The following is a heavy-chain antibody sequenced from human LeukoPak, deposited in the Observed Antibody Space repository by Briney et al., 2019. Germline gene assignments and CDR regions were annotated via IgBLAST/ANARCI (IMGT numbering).Heavy chain of an antibody. J-gene: IGHJ6*03. Sequence: SQTLSLTCTVSGCSISSGSYYWSWIRQPAGKGLEWIGRIYTSGSTNYNPSLKSRVTISVDTSKNQFSLKLSSVTAADTAVYYCARTPGSSGYYYYYYYMDVWGKGTTVTVSS. D-gene: IGHD3-22*01. CDR3: ARTPGSSGYYYYYYYMDV. V-gene: IGHV4-61*02. CDR2: IYTSGST. CDR1: GCSISSGSYY.